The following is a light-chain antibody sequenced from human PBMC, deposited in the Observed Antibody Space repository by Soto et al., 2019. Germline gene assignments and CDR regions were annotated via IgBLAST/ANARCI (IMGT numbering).Light chain of an antibody. CDR1: QSVIYSANNKNC. Sequence: DIMMTQSPDSLAVSLGERATINCKSSQSVIYSANNKNCLAWYQQKPGQPPKLLIYWASTRESGVPDRFSGSGSGTDFTLTISSLQAEDVAVYYCQQYLAIPRTFGQGTKVEIK. J-gene: IGKJ1*01. CDR3: QQYLAIPRT. V-gene: IGKV4-1*01. CDR2: WAS.